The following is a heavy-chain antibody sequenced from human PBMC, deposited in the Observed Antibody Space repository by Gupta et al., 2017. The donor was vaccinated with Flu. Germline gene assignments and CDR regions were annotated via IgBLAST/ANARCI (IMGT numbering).Heavy chain of an antibody. CDR1: GFTFSSYG. J-gene: IGHJ6*02. CDR3: AKDYYYGSGSYSFYYYYYGMDV. CDR2: ISYDGSNK. D-gene: IGHD3-10*01. V-gene: IGHV3-30*18. Sequence: GTLLNTSCAASGFTFSSYGMQWVRQAPGKGLEWVAVISYDGSNKYYADSVKGRFTISRDNSKNTLYLQMNSLRAEDTAVYYCAKDYYYGSGSYSFYYYYYGMDVWGQGTTVTVSS.